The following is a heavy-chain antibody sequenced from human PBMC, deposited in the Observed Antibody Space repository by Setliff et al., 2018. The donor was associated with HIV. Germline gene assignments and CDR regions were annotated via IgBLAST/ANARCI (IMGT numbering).Heavy chain of an antibody. CDR3: ARDPYGITTRDWYFDL. CDR1: GYSISSGYY. CDR2: INHSGST. V-gene: IGHV4-38-2*02. J-gene: IGHJ2*01. D-gene: IGHD3-10*01. Sequence: SETLSLTCTVSGYSISSGYYWGWIRQPPGKGLEWIGSINHSGSTYYNPSLKSRVTISVDTSKNQFSLKLSSVTTADTAVYYCARDPYGITTRDWYFDLWGRGTLVTVSS.